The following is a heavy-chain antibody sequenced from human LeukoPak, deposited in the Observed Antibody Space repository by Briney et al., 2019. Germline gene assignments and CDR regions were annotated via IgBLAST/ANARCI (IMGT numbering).Heavy chain of an antibody. CDR1: GFTFSSYS. Sequence: GGSLRLSCAASGFTFSSYSMNWVRQAPGKGLEWVSSISSSSVYIYYADSVKGRFTISRDNAKNSLYLQTNSLRDEDTAVYYCARDTDRSAVDYWGQGTLVTVSS. J-gene: IGHJ4*02. CDR3: ARDTDRSAVDY. D-gene: IGHD4-17*01. CDR2: ISSSSVYI. V-gene: IGHV3-21*06.